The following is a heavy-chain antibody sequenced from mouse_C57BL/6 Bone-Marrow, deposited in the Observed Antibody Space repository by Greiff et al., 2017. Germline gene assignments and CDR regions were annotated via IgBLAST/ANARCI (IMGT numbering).Heavy chain of an antibody. CDR1: GYTFTDHT. CDR2: IYPRDGST. V-gene: IGHV1-78*01. D-gene: IGHD1-2*01. CDR3: ARCRDGPWFAY. J-gene: IGHJ3*01. Sequence: QVQLKESDAELVKPGASVKISCKVSGYTFTDHTIHWMKPRPEQGLEWIGYIYPRDGSTTYNEKFKGKAILTADKSSSTADMQLNILTSEESAVYFCARCRDGPWFAYWGQGTLVTVSA.